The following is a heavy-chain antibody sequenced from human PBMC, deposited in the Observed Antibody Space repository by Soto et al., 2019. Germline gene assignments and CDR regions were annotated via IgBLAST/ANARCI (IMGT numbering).Heavy chain of an antibody. CDR3: AREMWTRYGPQSFFEY. CDR2: ISPNSGDT. Sequence: QVQLMQSEGEVKQPGASVKVSCKASGYSFTTYGICWVRPAPGQGLEWMGYISPNSGDTRYAQTLKGRVTLTTATSTRTAYMDLRSLRADDTAVYYCAREMWTRYGPQSFFEYWGQGALGTVSS. J-gene: IGHJ4*02. D-gene: IGHD4-17*01. V-gene: IGHV1-18*01. CDR1: GYSFTTYG.